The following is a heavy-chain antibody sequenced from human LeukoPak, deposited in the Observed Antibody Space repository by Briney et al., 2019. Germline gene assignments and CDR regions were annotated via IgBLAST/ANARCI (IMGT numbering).Heavy chain of an antibody. CDR3: ARRYPPVRGANLRPQEVRKYYFDY. V-gene: IGHV4-4*07. CDR1: GDSINNYY. J-gene: IGHJ4*02. D-gene: IGHD3-10*01. CDR2: VYTSGST. Sequence: SETLSLTCNVSGDSINNYYWSWIRQPAGKGLEWIGRVYTSGSTNYNPSLKSRVTMSVDTPKNQFSLKLSSVTAADTAIYYCARRYPPVRGANLRPQEVRKYYFDYWGQGSLVTVSS.